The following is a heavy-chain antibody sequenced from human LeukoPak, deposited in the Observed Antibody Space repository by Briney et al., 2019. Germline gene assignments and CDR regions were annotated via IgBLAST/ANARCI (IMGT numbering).Heavy chain of an antibody. J-gene: IGHJ4*02. CDR2: ISGIGGST. CDR3: ARASDMVRGVIKTYYFDY. Sequence: PGGSLRLSCAASGFTFSSYAMSWVRQAPGMGLEWVSVISGIGGSTYYADSVKGRFTISRDNSENTLYLQMNSLRAEDTAVYYCARASDMVRGVIKTYYFDYWGQGTLVTVSS. D-gene: IGHD3-10*01. V-gene: IGHV3-23*01. CDR1: GFTFSSYA.